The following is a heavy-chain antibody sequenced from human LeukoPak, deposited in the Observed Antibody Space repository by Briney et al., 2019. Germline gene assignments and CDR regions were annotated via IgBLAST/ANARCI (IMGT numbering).Heavy chain of an antibody. D-gene: IGHD2-2*01. CDR3: ARERKLYVVVPAAREFDY. CDR2: INHSGST. J-gene: IGHJ4*02. CDR1: GGSFSGYY. V-gene: IGHV4-34*01. Sequence: PPETLSLTCAVYGGSFSGYYWSWIRQPPGKGLEWIGEINHSGSTNYNPSLKSRVTISVDTSKNQFSLKLSSVTAADTAVYYCARERKLYVVVPAAREFDYWGQGTLVTVSS.